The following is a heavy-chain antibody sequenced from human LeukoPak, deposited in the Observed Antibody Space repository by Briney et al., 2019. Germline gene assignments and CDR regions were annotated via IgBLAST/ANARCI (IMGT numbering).Heavy chain of an antibody. V-gene: IGHV3-30*18. D-gene: IGHD3-9*01. CDR1: GFTFSSYG. Sequence: PGGSLRLSCAASGFTFSSYGMHWVRQAPGKGLEWVAVISYDGSNKYYADSVRGRFTISRDNSKNTLYLQMNSLRAEDTAVYYCAKEAERNDILTGPRGYYYGMDVWGQGTTVTVSS. CDR2: ISYDGSNK. CDR3: AKEAERNDILTGPRGYYYGMDV. J-gene: IGHJ6*02.